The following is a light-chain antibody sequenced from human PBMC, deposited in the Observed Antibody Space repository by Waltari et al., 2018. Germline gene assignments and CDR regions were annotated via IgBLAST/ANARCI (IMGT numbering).Light chain of an antibody. CDR3: MQALQSPLT. CDR2: LGS. V-gene: IGKV2-28*01. CDR1: RSLLHSTGYNY. J-gene: IGKJ4*01. Sequence: DIVLTQSPLSLPVTPGAPASISCKSSRSLLHSTGYNYVDWYLQKPGQSPQLLISLGSNRASGVPDRFSGSGSGTDFTLKISRVDAEDVGVYYCMQALQSPLTFGGGTKVEIK.